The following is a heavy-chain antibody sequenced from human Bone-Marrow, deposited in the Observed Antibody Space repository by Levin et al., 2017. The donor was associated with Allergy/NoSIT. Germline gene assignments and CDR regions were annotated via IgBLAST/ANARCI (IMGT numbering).Heavy chain of an antibody. J-gene: IGHJ4*02. Sequence: GESLKISCAASGFTVSSNYMSWVRQAPGKGLEWVSVIYSGGSTYYADSVKGRFTISRDNSKNTLYLQMNSLRAEDTAVYYCARDGGSSSQIDYWGQGTLVTVSS. CDR3: ARDGGSSSQIDY. V-gene: IGHV3-66*01. D-gene: IGHD6-13*01. CDR2: IYSGGST. CDR1: GFTVSSNY.